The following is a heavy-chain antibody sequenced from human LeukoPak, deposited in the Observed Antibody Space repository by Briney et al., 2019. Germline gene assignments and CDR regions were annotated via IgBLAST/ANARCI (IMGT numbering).Heavy chain of an antibody. J-gene: IGHJ4*02. D-gene: IGHD3-22*01. CDR2: IYTSGST. CDR3: ARSGYDSDYYFDY. CDR1: GGSISSGSYY. Sequence: SQTLSLTCTVSGGSISSGSYYWSWIRQPAGKGLEWIGRIYTSGSTNYNPSLKSRVTMSVDTSKNQFSLKLSSVTAADTAVYYCARSGYDSDYYFDYWGQGTLVTVSS. V-gene: IGHV4-61*02.